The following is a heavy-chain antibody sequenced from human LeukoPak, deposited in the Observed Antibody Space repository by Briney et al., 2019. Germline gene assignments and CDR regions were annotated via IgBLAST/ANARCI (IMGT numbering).Heavy chain of an antibody. CDR3: ARRGYNSGWYYFDY. CDR2: INPYNGNT. V-gene: IGHV1-18*01. Sequence: ASVKVSCKASGYTFTYYDVTWVRQAPRQGLEWMGWINPYNGNTDYAQNLQGRVTVTTDTSTTTAYMELRSLRSDDTAVCYCARRGYNSGWYYFDYWGQGTLVTVSS. CDR1: GYTFTYYD. J-gene: IGHJ4*02. D-gene: IGHD6-19*01.